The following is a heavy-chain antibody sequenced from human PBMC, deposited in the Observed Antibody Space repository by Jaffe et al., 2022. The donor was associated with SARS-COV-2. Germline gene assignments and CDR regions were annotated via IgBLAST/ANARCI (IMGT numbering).Heavy chain of an antibody. J-gene: IGHJ4*02. D-gene: IGHD7-27*01. V-gene: IGHV3-23*01. CDR3: VKGNWGDY. CDR1: GFTFNTYA. CDR2: ISVSGGDT. Sequence: EVQLLQSGGGLGQPGGSLRLSCAASGFTFNTYAMNWVRQAPGKGLEWVSGISVSGGDTYYADSVKGRFSISRDSSKNTLDLQMNSLRAEDTAIYYCVKGNWGDYWGQGTPVTVSS.